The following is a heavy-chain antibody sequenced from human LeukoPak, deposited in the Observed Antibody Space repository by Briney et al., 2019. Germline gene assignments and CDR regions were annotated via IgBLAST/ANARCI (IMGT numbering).Heavy chain of an antibody. V-gene: IGHV4-39*07. CDR1: GGSISNSNYY. CDR3: ARLAARPFSHYYYYMDV. Sequence: SETLSLTCTVSGGSISNSNYYWGWIRQPPGKGLEWIGNIYYSGSTYYNPSLKSRVTISVDTSKNQFSLKLSSVTAADTAVYYCARLAARPFSHYYYYMDVWGKGTTVTVSS. CDR2: IYYSGST. J-gene: IGHJ6*03. D-gene: IGHD6-6*01.